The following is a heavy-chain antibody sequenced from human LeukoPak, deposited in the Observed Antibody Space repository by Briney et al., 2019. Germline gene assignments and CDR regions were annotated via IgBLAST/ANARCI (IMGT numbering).Heavy chain of an antibody. J-gene: IGHJ4*02. CDR3: ATNLGVVGGR. CDR2: FDPEDGET. V-gene: IGHV1-24*01. D-gene: IGHD2-15*01. Sequence: ASVKVSCKVPEYILTEFSMHWVRQAPGKGLEWMGSFDPEDGETINAQKFQGRVIMTEDTSTDTAYMELTSLTSEDTAVYLCATNLGVVGGRWGQGTLVTVSS. CDR1: EYILTEFS.